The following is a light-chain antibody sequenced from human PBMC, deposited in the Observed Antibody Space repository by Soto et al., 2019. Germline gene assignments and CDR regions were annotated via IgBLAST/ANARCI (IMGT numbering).Light chain of an antibody. CDR3: QQGT. J-gene: IGKJ3*01. V-gene: IGKV3-20*01. CDR2: GAS. Sequence: EIVMTQSPATLSLSPGQRATLSCRASQSVSSKLAWYQQRPGQAPRLLIYGASSRATGIPDRFSGSGSGTDFTLTISRLEPEDFAVYYCQQGTFGPGTKVDIK. CDR1: QSVSSK.